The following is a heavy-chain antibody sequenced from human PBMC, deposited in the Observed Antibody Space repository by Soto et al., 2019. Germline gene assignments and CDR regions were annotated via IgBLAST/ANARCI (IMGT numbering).Heavy chain of an antibody. J-gene: IGHJ4*02. D-gene: IGHD1-7*01. CDR1: GFTFSSYA. CDR2: ISGSGGST. CDR3: AKATGRTGTTFFDY. V-gene: IGHV3-23*01. Sequence: EVQLLESGGGLVQPGGSLRLSCAASGFTFSSYAMSWVRQAPGKGLEWVSAISGSGGSTYYADSMKGQCTISSDNSKNTLYLQMTSLRAEDTAVYYCAKATGRTGTTFFDYWGQGSLVTVSS.